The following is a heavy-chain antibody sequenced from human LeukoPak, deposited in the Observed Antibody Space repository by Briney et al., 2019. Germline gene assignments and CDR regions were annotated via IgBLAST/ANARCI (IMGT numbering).Heavy chain of an antibody. V-gene: IGHV1-18*01. CDR3: ARHLADDYYDSSATSGTFYI. Sequence: ASVKVSCKASGYTFTSYGISWVRQAPGQGLEWMGWISAYNGNTNYAQKLQGRVTMTTDTSTSTAYMELRSLRSDDTAVYSCARHLADDYYDSSATSGTFYIWGERTMVTLS. D-gene: IGHD3-22*01. CDR1: GYTFTSYG. J-gene: IGHJ3*02. CDR2: ISAYNGNT.